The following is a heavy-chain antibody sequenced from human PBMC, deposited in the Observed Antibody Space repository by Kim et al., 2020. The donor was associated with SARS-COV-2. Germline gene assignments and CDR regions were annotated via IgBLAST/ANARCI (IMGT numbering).Heavy chain of an antibody. Sequence: SETLSLTCAVYGGSFSGYYWSWIRQPPGKGLEWIGEINHSGSTNYNPSLKSRVTISVDTSKNQFSLKLSSVTAADTAVYYCARSGFRLRNWFDPWGQGTLVTVSS. CDR3: ARSGFRLRNWFDP. CDR1: GGSFSGYY. D-gene: IGHD3-10*01. CDR2: INHSGST. J-gene: IGHJ5*02. V-gene: IGHV4-34*01.